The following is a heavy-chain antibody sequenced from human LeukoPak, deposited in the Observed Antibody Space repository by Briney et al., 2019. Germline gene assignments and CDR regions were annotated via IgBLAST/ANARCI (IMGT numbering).Heavy chain of an antibody. V-gene: IGHV1-8*02. CDR2: MNPKSGGT. J-gene: IGHJ4*02. D-gene: IGHD1-26*01. CDR3: AIKLSSGGF. CDR1: GHTFIDYF. Sequence: ASVKVSCKTSGHTFIDYFLHWVRQAPGQGLEWMGWMNPKSGGTKSASKFQGRVTMTRNTSISTAYMELSSLRSEDTAVYYCAIKLSSGGFWGQRTLVTVSS.